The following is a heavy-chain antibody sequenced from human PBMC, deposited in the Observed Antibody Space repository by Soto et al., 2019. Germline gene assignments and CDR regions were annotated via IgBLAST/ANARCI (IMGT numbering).Heavy chain of an antibody. J-gene: IGHJ6*02. CDR2: IIPIFGTA. D-gene: IGHD3-22*01. CDR3: ASTYYDSSGYFFYYYYGMDV. CDR1: GGTFSSYA. V-gene: IGHV1-69*13. Sequence: SVKVSCKASGGTFSSYAISWVRQAPGQGLEWMGGIIPIFGTANYAQKFQGRVTITADESTSTAYMELSSLRSEDTAVYYCASTYYDSSGYFFYYYYGMDVWGQGTTVTVSS.